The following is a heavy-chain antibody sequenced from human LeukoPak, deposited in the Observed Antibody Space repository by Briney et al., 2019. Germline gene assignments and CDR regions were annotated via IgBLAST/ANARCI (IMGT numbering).Heavy chain of an antibody. V-gene: IGHV3-7*03. CDR1: GFSFNNYR. J-gene: IGHJ4*02. Sequence: GGSLRLSCVASGFSFNNYRMTWVRQAPGKGLEWVANIKQDGSEKQYVDSVKGRFAISRDNAKNSLYLQINTLRAEDTAVYYCVRGPHIAATSYWGQGTLVTVSS. CDR3: VRGPHIAATSY. CDR2: IKQDGSEK. D-gene: IGHD6-25*01.